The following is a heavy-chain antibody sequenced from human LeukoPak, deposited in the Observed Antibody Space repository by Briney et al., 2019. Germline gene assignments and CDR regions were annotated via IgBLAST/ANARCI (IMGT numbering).Heavy chain of an antibody. Sequence: ASVKVSCKVSGYTLTELSMHWVRQAPGKGLEWMGGFDPEDGETIYAQKFQGRVTMTEDTSTDTAYMELSSLRSEGTAVYYCATDRRGLGATDYWGQGTLVTVSS. D-gene: IGHD1-26*01. CDR1: GYTLTELS. V-gene: IGHV1-24*01. J-gene: IGHJ4*02. CDR2: FDPEDGET. CDR3: ATDRRGLGATDY.